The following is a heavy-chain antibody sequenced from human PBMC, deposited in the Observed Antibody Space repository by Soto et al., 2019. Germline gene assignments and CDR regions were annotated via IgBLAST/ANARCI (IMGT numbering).Heavy chain of an antibody. J-gene: IGHJ5*02. CDR1: GDSISNSRFY. D-gene: IGHD3-22*01. Sequence: PSETLSLTCSVSGDSISNSRFYWAWIRQPPGEGLEWIGSIYHTGNAYYNPSLKSRVTIFVDTSKNQFSLKLTSVTAADTALYYCARDYFDSSDYTTNWCEPWGQGALVPSP. V-gene: IGHV4-39*01. CDR3: ARDYFDSSDYTTNWCEP. CDR2: IYHTGNA.